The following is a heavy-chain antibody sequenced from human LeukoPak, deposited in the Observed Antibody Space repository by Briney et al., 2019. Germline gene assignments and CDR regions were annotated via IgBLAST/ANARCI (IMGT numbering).Heavy chain of an antibody. CDR3: AKDPGQGYSGYDWAFDI. J-gene: IGHJ3*02. V-gene: IGHV3-30*18. D-gene: IGHD5-12*01. CDR2: ISYDGSNK. Sequence: GGSLRLSCAASGFTFSSYGMHWVRQAPGKGLEWVAVISYDGSNKYYADSVKGRFTISRDNSKNTLYLQMNSLRAEDTAVYYCAKDPGQGYSGYDWAFDIWGQGTMVTVSS. CDR1: GFTFSSYG.